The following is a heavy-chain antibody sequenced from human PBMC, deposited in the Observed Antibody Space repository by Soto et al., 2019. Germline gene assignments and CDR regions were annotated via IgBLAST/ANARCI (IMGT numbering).Heavy chain of an antibody. J-gene: IGHJ4*02. V-gene: IGHV2-5*02. CDR1: GFSLSTSGVG. CDR3: AHGYYDVLTGYYSQDTFDY. CDR2: IYWDDDK. Sequence: ITLKESGPPLMEPSQTLTLTCTFSGFSLSTSGVGVGWIRQPPGKALEWLALIYWDDDKRYSPSLKSRLTITKDTSKNQVVLTMTNMDPVDTATYYCAHGYYDVLTGYYSQDTFDYWGQGTLVTVSS. D-gene: IGHD3-9*01.